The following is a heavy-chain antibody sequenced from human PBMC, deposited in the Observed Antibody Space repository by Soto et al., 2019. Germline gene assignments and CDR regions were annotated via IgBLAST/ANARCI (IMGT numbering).Heavy chain of an antibody. V-gene: IGHV5-51*01. CDR2: IYPDDSDT. D-gene: IGHD1-26*01. J-gene: IGHJ6*02. CDR3: ARLEWIGSYDYFYGLDV. CDR1: GYTFTNYW. Sequence: PGESLKISCKASGYTFTNYWIAWVRQKPGKGLEWMGFIYPDDSDTRYSPSFQGQVTISADRSTKTAYLQRSTLEASDTATYYCARLEWIGSYDYFYGLDVWGQGTTVTVPS.